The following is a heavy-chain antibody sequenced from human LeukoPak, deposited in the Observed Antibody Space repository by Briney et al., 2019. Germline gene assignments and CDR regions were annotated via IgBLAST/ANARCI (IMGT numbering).Heavy chain of an antibody. J-gene: IGHJ6*02. V-gene: IGHV5-51*01. D-gene: IGHD2-8*01. CDR3: ASGTITDYYYYGMDV. CDR2: IYPGDSDT. Sequence: GESLKISCKDSGYRFTSYWIGWVRQMPGKGLEWMGIIYPGDSDTRYSPSFQGQVTISADKSISTAYLQWSSLKASDTAMYYCASGTITDYYYYGMDVWGQGTTVTVSS. CDR1: GYRFTSYW.